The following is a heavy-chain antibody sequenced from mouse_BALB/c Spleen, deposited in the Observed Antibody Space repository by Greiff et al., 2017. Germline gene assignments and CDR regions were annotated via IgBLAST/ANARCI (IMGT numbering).Heavy chain of an antibody. J-gene: IGHJ2*01. D-gene: IGHD2-1*01. CDR3: ARGRGGKNLFDY. Sequence: EVKLVESGGGLVKPGGSLKLSCAASGFTFSSYAMSWVRQTPEKRLEWVASISSGGSTYYPDSVKGRFTISRDNARNILYLQMSSLRSEDTAMYYCARGRGGKNLFDYWGQGTTLTVSS. V-gene: IGHV5-6-5*01. CDR2: ISSGGST. CDR1: GFTFSSYA.